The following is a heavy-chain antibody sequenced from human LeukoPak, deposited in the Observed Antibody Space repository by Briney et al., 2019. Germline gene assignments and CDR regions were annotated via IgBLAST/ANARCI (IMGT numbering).Heavy chain of an antibody. CDR2: IIPIFGTA. V-gene: IGHV1-69*13. J-gene: IGHJ4*02. D-gene: IGHD3-10*01. CDR1: GGTFSSYA. Sequence: SVKVSCKASGGTFSSYAISWVRQAPGQGLEWMGGIIPIFGTANYAQKFQGRVTITADESTSTAYMELSSLRSEDTAVYYCARGSLSYYGSGSYYLPFDYWGQGTLVTVSS. CDR3: ARGSLSYYGSGSYYLPFDY.